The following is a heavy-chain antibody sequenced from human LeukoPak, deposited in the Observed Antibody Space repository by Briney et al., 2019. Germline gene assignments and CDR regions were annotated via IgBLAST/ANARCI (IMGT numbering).Heavy chain of an antibody. CDR2: IYYSGIT. D-gene: IGHD5-12*01. CDR1: DGSISSNSYY. CDR3: ARQGSGYDYLDY. Sequence: SETLSLTCAVSDGSISSNSYYWGWIRQPPGKGLQWIGIIYYSGITYYNPSLKSRVTISVDTSKKQFSLKLSSVTAADTAVYYCARQGSGYDYLDYWGQGTLVTVSS. V-gene: IGHV4-39*01. J-gene: IGHJ4*02.